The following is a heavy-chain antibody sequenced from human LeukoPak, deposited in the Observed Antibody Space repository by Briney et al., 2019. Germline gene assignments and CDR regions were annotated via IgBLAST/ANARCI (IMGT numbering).Heavy chain of an antibody. CDR3: ARNYDILTGYPNWFDP. Sequence: SETLSLTCTASGGSISSYYWSWIRQPPGKGLEWIGYIYYSGSTNYNPSLKSRVTISVDTSKNQFSLKLSSVTAADTAVYYCARNYDILTGYPNWFDPWGQGTLVTVSS. J-gene: IGHJ5*02. V-gene: IGHV4-59*01. CDR2: IYYSGST. D-gene: IGHD3-9*01. CDR1: GGSISSYY.